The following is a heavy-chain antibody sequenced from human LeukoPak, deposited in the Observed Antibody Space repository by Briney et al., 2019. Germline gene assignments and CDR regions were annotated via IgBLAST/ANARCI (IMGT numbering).Heavy chain of an antibody. J-gene: IGHJ4*02. Sequence: SETLSLTCAVYGGSFSGYYWNWIRQPPGKGLEWIGEINHSGSTNYNPSLKSRITISEDTSKNQVSLKPSSVTAADTAVYYCARDEGGGGYWGQGTLVTVSS. CDR3: ARDEGGGGY. CDR1: GGSFSGYY. V-gene: IGHV4-34*01. CDR2: INHSGST. D-gene: IGHD3-10*01.